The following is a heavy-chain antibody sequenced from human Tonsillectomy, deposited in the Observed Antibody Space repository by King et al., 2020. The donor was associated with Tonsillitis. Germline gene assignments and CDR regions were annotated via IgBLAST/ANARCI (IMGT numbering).Heavy chain of an antibody. CDR1: GFTLSTYA. D-gene: IGHD3-22*01. CDR2: TSYDGSDK. J-gene: IGHJ4*02. Sequence: QVQLVESGGGVVQPGRSLRLSCAASGFTLSTYAMYWVRQTPGKGLEWVAVTSYDGSDKYYADSVKGRFSFSRDNSKNTLYLQMNSLRAEDTAVYYCVRGEYYYDSSGYYDFDYWGQGTLVTVSS. CDR3: VRGEYYYDSSGYYDFDY. V-gene: IGHV3-30*04.